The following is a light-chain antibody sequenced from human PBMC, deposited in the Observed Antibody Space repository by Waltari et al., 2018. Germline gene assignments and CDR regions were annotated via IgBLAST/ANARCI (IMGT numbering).Light chain of an antibody. J-gene: IGLJ2*01. V-gene: IGLV2-14*03. CDR3: SSYISSSTLEL. CDR1: SSDVGAYNY. CDR2: DVR. Sequence: PGQSITISCTGTSSDVGAYNYVSWYQQHPGKAPKLMIFDVRNRPSGVSNRFSGSKSGNTASLTISGLQAEDEADYYCSSYISSSTLELFGGGTSLTVL.